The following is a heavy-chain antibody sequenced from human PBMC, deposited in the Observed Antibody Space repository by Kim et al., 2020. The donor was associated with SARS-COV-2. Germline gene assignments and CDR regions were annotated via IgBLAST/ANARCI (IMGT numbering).Heavy chain of an antibody. CDR1: GDSISGSRDF. CDR2: ILYTGST. Sequence: SETLSLTCTVSGDSISGSRDFLGWIRQPPGKGLDWIGTILYTGSTYYTPSFKSRVTISVDTSKNQFSLKLTSVTAADTAVYYCARHKRPQALGPDYWGQG. CDR3: ARHKRPQALGPDY. V-gene: IGHV4-39*01. J-gene: IGHJ4*02.